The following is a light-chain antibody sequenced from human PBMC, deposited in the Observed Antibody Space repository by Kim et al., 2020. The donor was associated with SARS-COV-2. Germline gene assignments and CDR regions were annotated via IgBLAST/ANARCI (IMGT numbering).Light chain of an antibody. V-gene: IGLV2-14*03. Sequence: GQSITISCTGTSSDVSGYNYVSWYQQHTGKAPKLMIYDVSNRPSGVSNRFSGSKSGNTASLTISGLQAEDEADYYCSSYTSSSTWVFGGGTQLTVL. J-gene: IGLJ3*02. CDR1: SSDVSGYNY. CDR2: DVS. CDR3: SSYTSSSTWV.